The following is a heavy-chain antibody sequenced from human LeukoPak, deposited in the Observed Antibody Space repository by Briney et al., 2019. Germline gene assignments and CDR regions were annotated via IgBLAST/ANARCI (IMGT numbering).Heavy chain of an antibody. J-gene: IGHJ6*03. V-gene: IGHV1-69*05. CDR2: IIPIFGTA. CDR1: GGTFSSYA. CDR3: ARGAIPIFGVVINVNYYYYYMDV. Sequence: GASVKVSCKASGGTFSSYAISWVRQAPGQGLEWMGGIIPIFGTANYAQKFQGRVTITTDESTSTAYMELSSLRSEDTAVYYCARGAIPIFGVVINVNYYYYYMDVWGKGTTVTVSS. D-gene: IGHD3-3*02.